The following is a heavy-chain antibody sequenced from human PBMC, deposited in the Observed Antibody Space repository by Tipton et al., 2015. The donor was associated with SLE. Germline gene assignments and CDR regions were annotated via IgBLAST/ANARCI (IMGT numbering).Heavy chain of an antibody. Sequence: TLSLTCTVSGGSIRSYNWTWIRQPPGKRLEWIAYIYHSGITNYNPSLQSRVTISVYMSKNQFSLKLTSVTAADTAVYYCARGPPFMEWERNWFDPWGQGTLVNVSS. J-gene: IGHJ5*02. CDR3: ARGPPFMEWERNWFDP. D-gene: IGHD3-3*02. CDR2: IYHSGIT. V-gene: IGHV4-59*01. CDR1: GGSIRSYN.